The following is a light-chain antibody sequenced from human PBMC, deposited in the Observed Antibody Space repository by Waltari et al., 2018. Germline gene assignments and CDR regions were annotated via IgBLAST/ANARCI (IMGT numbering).Light chain of an antibody. CDR3: QVWDSSSDHYV. CDR1: NIGSKS. Sequence: SYVLTQPPSVSVAPGKTARITCRGNNIGSKSVHWYQQKPGQAPVLVIYYDSDRPSGSPERFSGSNSGNTATLTISRVEAGDEADYYCQVWDSSSDHYVFGTGTKVTVL. J-gene: IGLJ1*01. CDR2: YDS. V-gene: IGLV3-21*04.